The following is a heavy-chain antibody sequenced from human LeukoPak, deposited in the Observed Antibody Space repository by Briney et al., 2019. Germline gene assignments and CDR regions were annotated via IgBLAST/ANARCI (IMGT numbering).Heavy chain of an antibody. D-gene: IGHD3-10*02. Sequence: ASVKVSCKASGGTFSSYAISWVRQAPGQGLEWMGWINAGNGNTKYSQKFQGRVTITRDTSASTAYMELSSLRSEDTAVYYCAREATMSCREWGQGTLVTVSS. CDR1: GGTFSSYA. CDR3: AREATMSCRE. V-gene: IGHV1-3*01. CDR2: INAGNGNT. J-gene: IGHJ4*02.